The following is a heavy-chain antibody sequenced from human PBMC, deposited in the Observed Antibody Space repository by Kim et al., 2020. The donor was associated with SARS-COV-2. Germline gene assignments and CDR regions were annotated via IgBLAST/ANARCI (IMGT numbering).Heavy chain of an antibody. CDR2: IYYSGST. CDR3: ARGRYSYGRTSIDY. J-gene: IGHJ4*02. V-gene: IGHV4-59*01. Sequence: SETLSLTCTVSGGSISSYYWSWIRQPPGKGLEWIGYIYYSGSTNYNPSLKSRVTISVDTSKNQFSLKLSSVTAADTPVYYCARGRYSYGRTSIDYWGQGT. D-gene: IGHD5-18*01. CDR1: GGSISSYY.